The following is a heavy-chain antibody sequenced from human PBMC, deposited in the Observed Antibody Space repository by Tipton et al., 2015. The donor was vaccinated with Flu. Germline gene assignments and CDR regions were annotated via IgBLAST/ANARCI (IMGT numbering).Heavy chain of an antibody. Sequence: TLSLTCTVSGDSITSGNYFWNWIRQPAGKGLEWIVRIHTSGTTYYKPSLKSRVTISMDTSKNQFSLQVRSVTAADTAVYFCARAESSVWAGYYYGLDVWGQGTTVTVSS. D-gene: IGHD6-19*01. V-gene: IGHV4-61*02. J-gene: IGHJ6*02. CDR2: IHTSGTT. CDR3: ARAESSVWAGYYYGLDV. CDR1: GDSITSGNYF.